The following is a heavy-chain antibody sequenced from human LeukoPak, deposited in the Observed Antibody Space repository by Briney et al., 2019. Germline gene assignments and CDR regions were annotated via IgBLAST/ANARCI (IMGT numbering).Heavy chain of an antibody. CDR2: INHSGST. D-gene: IGHD3-10*01. J-gene: IGHJ3*02. Sequence: PSETLSLTCAVYGGSFSGYYWSWIRQPPGKGLEWIGEINHSGSTNYNPSLKSRVTISVDMSKNRFSLKLSSVTAADTAVYYCAGSTTGWFGEFSDAFDIWGQGTMVTVSS. CDR3: AGSTTGWFGEFSDAFDI. V-gene: IGHV4-34*01. CDR1: GGSFSGYY.